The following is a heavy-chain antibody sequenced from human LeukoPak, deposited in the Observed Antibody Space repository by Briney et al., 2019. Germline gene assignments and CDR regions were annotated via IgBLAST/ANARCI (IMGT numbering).Heavy chain of an antibody. J-gene: IGHJ4*02. CDR2: IYYSGST. Sequence: PSETLSLTCTVSGGSISSSSYYWGWIRQPPGKGLEWIESIYYSGSTYYNPSLKSRVTISVDTSKNQFSLKLSSVTAADTAVYYCARAAYDYVWGSYRYALYYFDYWGQGTLVTVSS. D-gene: IGHD3-16*02. CDR3: ARAAYDYVWGSYRYALYYFDY. V-gene: IGHV4-39*01. CDR1: GGSISSSSYY.